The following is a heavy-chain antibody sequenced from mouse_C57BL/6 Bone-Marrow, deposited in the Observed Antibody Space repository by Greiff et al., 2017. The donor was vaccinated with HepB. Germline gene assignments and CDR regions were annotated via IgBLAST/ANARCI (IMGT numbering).Heavy chain of an antibody. CDR3: ARPYYYGSSYWYFDV. CDR1: GYAFSSSW. J-gene: IGHJ1*03. V-gene: IGHV1-82*01. D-gene: IGHD1-1*01. Sequence: QVTLKESGPELVKPGASVKISCKASGYAFSSSWMNWVKQRPGKGLEWIGRIYPGDGDTNYNGKFKGKATLTADKSSSTAYMQLSSLTSEDSAVYFCARPYYYGSSYWYFDVWGTGTTVTVSS. CDR2: IYPGDGDT.